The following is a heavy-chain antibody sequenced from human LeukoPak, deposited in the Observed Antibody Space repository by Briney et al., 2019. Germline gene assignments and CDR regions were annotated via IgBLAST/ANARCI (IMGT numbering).Heavy chain of an antibody. CDR2: INPNSGGT. V-gene: IGHV1-2*02. D-gene: IGHD3-10*01. CDR1: GYTFTGYY. Sequence: ASVKVSCKASGYTFTGYYMHWVRQAPGQGLEWMGWINPNSGGTNYAQKVQGRVTMTRDTSISTAYMELSRLRSDDTAVYYCARGGTSIGGRGAGFDYWGQGTLVTVSS. CDR3: ARGGTSIGGRGAGFDY. J-gene: IGHJ4*02.